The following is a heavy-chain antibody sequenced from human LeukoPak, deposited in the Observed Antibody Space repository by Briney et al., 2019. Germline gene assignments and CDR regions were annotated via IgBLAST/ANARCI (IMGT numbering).Heavy chain of an antibody. Sequence: ASVKVSCKASGYTFTSYDINWVRQATGQGLEWMGWMNPNSGNTGYAQKFQGRVTMTRNTSISTAYMELSSLRSEDTAVYYCARVVHCSSTSCYDADYRGQGTLVTVSS. V-gene: IGHV1-8*01. J-gene: IGHJ4*02. CDR3: ARVVHCSSTSCYDADY. CDR1: GYTFTSYD. D-gene: IGHD2-2*01. CDR2: MNPNSGNT.